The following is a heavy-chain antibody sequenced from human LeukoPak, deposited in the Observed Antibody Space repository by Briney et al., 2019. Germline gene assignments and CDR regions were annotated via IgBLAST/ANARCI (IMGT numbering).Heavy chain of an antibody. Sequence: GGSLRLSCAVSGFTFSRHAMNWVRQAPGQGLEWVSVISASGGSTYYADSVKGRFTISRDNAKNSLYLQMNSLRAEDTAVYYCARGYDFWSGLRANWFDPWGQGTLVTVSS. D-gene: IGHD3-3*01. CDR2: ISASGGST. V-gene: IGHV3-23*01. J-gene: IGHJ5*02. CDR3: ARGYDFWSGLRANWFDP. CDR1: GFTFSRHA.